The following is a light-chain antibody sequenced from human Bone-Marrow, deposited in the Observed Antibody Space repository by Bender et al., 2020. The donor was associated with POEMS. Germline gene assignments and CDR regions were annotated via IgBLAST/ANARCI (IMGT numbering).Light chain of an antibody. CDR3: CSSAGNHVWV. V-gene: IGLV2-14*03. Sequence: QSALTQPASVSGSPGQSIAISCTGTSSDVGGYNYVSWYQQYPGKAPKLMIYDVSSRPSGVSNRFSGSRSGSTASLTISSLQTEDEADYYCCSSAGNHVWVFGGGTKLTAL. CDR2: DVS. CDR1: SSDVGGYNY. J-gene: IGLJ3*02.